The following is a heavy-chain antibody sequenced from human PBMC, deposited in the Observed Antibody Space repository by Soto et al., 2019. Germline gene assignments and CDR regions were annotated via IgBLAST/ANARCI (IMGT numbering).Heavy chain of an antibody. CDR1: GFTFSSYG. V-gene: IGHV3-30*18. J-gene: IGHJ6*02. CDR3: AKEELWIPSKYYDILTGYLEYYYGMDV. CDR2: ISYDGSNK. D-gene: IGHD3-9*01. Sequence: PGGSLRLSCAASGFTFSSYGMHWVRQAPGRGLEWVAVISYDGSNKYYADSVKGRFTISRDNSKNTLYLQMNSLRAEDTAVYYCAKEELWIPSKYYDILTGYLEYYYGMDVWGQGTTVTVSS.